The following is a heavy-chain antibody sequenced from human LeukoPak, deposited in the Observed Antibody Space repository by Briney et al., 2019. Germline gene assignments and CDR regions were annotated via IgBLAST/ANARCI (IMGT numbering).Heavy chain of an antibody. CDR2: IYHSGTT. J-gene: IGHJ5*02. CDR3: ARDPAMTFNWFDP. CDR1: GYSISSGYY. V-gene: IGHV4-38-2*02. D-gene: IGHD2-21*02. Sequence: SETLSLTCGVSGYSISSGYYWAWIRQPPGKGLEWIASIYHSGTTYSNPSLQSRVSLSVDMSKNQFSLKVSSVTAADTAVYYCARDPAMTFNWFDPWGQGTLVTVSS.